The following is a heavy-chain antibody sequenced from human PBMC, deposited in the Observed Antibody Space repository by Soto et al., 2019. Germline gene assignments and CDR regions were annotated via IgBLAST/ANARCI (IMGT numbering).Heavy chain of an antibody. Sequence: SETLSLTCTVSGGSISSGGYYWSWIRQHPGKGLEWIGYIYYSGSTYYNPSLKSRVTISVDTSKNQFSLKLSSVTAADTAVYYCARENGGYDFGTRSSFDYWGQGTLVTVSS. CDR1: GGSISSGGYY. V-gene: IGHV4-31*03. D-gene: IGHD5-12*01. J-gene: IGHJ4*02. CDR3: ARENGGYDFGTRSSFDY. CDR2: IYYSGST.